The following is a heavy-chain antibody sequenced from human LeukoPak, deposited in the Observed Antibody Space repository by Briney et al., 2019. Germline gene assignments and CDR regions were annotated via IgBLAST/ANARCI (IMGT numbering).Heavy chain of an antibody. Sequence: PGGSLRLPCAASGFTFSSYTMNWVRQAPGKGLEWVGRIKSKTDGGTTDYAAPVKGRFIILRDDSKNTLYLQMNSLKTEDTAVYYCTTSLVTIFGVVSSDYWGQGTLVTVSS. V-gene: IGHV3-15*01. J-gene: IGHJ4*02. D-gene: IGHD3-3*01. CDR1: GFTFSSYT. CDR2: IKSKTDGGTT. CDR3: TTSLVTIFGVVSSDY.